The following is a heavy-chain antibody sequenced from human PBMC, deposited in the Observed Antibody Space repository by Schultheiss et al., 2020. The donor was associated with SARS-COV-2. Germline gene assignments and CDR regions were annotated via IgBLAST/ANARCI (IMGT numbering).Heavy chain of an antibody. V-gene: IGHV4-38-2*02. CDR1: GGSISSGYY. J-gene: IGHJ6*02. CDR3: ARVGQLVRYYYGMDV. Sequence: SKTLSLTCTVSGGSISSGYYWGWIRQPPGKGLEWIGEINHSGSTYYNPSLKSRVTISVDTSKNQFSLKLSSVTAADTAVYYCARVGQLVRYYYGMDVWGQGITVTVSS. CDR2: INHSGST. D-gene: IGHD6-6*01.